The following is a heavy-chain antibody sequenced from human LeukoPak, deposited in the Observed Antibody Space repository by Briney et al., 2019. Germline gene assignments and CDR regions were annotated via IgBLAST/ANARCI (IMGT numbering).Heavy chain of an antibody. Sequence: PGGSLRLSCVASGFTFSTYWMNWVRQAPGKGLVWVSRINGDGSRTTYADSVKGRFTISRDNAKNTLYLQMNSLRAEDTAVYYCARLGEGDYHFDYWGQGTLVTVSS. D-gene: IGHD4-17*01. CDR2: INGDGSRT. J-gene: IGHJ4*02. CDR3: ARLGEGDYHFDY. V-gene: IGHV3-74*01. CDR1: GFTFSTYW.